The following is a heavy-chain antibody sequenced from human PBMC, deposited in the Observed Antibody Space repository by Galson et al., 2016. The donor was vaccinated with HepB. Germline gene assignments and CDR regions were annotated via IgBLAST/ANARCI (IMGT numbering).Heavy chain of an antibody. D-gene: IGHD3-22*01. V-gene: IGHV3-23*01. J-gene: IGHJ2*01. Sequence: SLRLSCAASGFTFSSYAMSWVRQAPGKGLEWVSAISGNAYSTYYADSVKGRFTISRDNSKNTLYVQMNSLRAEYTAVYCCARIGYYDTSGYYYLYWYFDLWGRGTPVTVSS. CDR1: GFTFSSYA. CDR2: ISGNAYST. CDR3: ARIGYYDTSGYYYLYWYFDL.